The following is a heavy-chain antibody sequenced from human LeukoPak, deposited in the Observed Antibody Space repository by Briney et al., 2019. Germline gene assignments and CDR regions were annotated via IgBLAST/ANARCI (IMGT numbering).Heavy chain of an antibody. Sequence: NPSETLSLTCTVSGGSISSYYWSWIRQPPGKGLEWSGYIYYSGSTNYNPSLKSRVTISVDTSKNQFSLKLSSVTAADTAVYYCARSGQQLDDAFDIWGQGTMVTVSS. D-gene: IGHD6-13*01. CDR3: ARSGQQLDDAFDI. CDR2: IYYSGST. V-gene: IGHV4-59*01. J-gene: IGHJ3*02. CDR1: GGSISSYY.